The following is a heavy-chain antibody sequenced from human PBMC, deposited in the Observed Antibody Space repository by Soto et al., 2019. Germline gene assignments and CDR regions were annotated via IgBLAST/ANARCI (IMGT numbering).Heavy chain of an antibody. CDR3: ARERGIGCSDGRCYYYAMDV. CDR1: GYSITASY. V-gene: IGHV4-59*01. Sequence: SENLALTCTVSGYSITASYSNWAWIRHPPWKGLEWIGDIYYTGTTHYNPSLKSRVTISVDTSKNQFSLKLSSVTAADTAVYYCARERGIGCSDGRCYYYAMDVWVQGSTVT. J-gene: IGHJ6*02. CDR2: IYYTGTT. D-gene: IGHD1-26*01.